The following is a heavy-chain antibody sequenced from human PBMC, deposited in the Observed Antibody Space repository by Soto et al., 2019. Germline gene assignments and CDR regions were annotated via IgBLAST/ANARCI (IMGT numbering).Heavy chain of an antibody. CDR2: ISSSSSTI. Sequence: GGSLRLSCAASGFTFSSYSMNWVRQAPGKGLEWVSYISSSSSTIYYADSVKGRFTISRDNAKNSLYLQMNSLRDEDTAVYYCARGGDYYGSGSYLLDPWGQGTLVTVPP. CDR1: GFTFSSYS. D-gene: IGHD3-10*01. CDR3: ARGGDYYGSGSYLLDP. J-gene: IGHJ5*02. V-gene: IGHV3-48*02.